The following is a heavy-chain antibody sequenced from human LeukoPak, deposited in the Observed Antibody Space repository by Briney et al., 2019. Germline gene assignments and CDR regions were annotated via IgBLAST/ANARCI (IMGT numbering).Heavy chain of an antibody. V-gene: IGHV4-31*03. CDR1: GGSISSGGYY. Sequence: SETLSLTCTVSGGSISSGGYYWSWIRQHPGKGLEWIGYIYYSGSTYYNPSLKSRVTISVDTSKNQFSLKLSSVTAADTAMYYCARFDDENCSGGSCYLFDYWGQGTLVTVSS. CDR2: IYYSGST. D-gene: IGHD2-15*01. J-gene: IGHJ4*02. CDR3: ARFDDENCSGGSCYLFDY.